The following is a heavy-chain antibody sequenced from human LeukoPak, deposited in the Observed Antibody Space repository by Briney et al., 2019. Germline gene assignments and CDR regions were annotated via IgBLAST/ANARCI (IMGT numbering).Heavy chain of an antibody. CDR3: ARVLPSYSFDY. J-gene: IGHJ4*02. CDR1: GFTFSDYY. CDR2: ISSSGSTI. V-gene: IGHV3-11*01. Sequence: GGSLRLSCAASGFTFSDYYMSWIRQAPGKGLEWASYISSSGSTIYYADSVRGRFTISRDNAKNSLYLQMNSLRAEDTAVYYCARVLPSYSFDYWGQGTLVTVSS. D-gene: IGHD1-26*01.